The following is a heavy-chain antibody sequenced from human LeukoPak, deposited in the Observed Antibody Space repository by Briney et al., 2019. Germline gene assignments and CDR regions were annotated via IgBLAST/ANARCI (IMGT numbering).Heavy chain of an antibody. D-gene: IGHD6-13*01. CDR1: GYSFTSYW. J-gene: IGHJ4*02. Sequence: GESLKISCSGSGYSFTSYWIGWVRQMPGKGLEWMGIIYPGDSDTRYSPSFQGQVTISADKSISTAYLQWSSLKASDTAMYYCARGGGIAAAGMANYFDYWGQGTLVTVSS. V-gene: IGHV5-51*01. CDR2: IYPGDSDT. CDR3: ARGGGIAAAGMANYFDY.